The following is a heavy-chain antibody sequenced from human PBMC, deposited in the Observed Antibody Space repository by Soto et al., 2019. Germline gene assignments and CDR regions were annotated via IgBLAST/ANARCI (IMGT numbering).Heavy chain of an antibody. D-gene: IGHD6-13*01. CDR1: GFTFSSYA. CDR3: AKDLAAAAAPSTKGNWFDP. J-gene: IGHJ5*02. Sequence: LRLSCAASGFTFSSYAMSWVRQAPGKGLEWVSAISGSGGSTYYADSVKGRFTISRDNSKNTLYLQMNSLRAEDTAVYYCAKDLAAAAAPSTKGNWFDPWGQGTLVTVSS. CDR2: ISGSGGST. V-gene: IGHV3-23*01.